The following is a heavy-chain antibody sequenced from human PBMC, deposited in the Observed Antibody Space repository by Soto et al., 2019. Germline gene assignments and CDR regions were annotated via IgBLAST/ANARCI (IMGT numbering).Heavy chain of an antibody. Sequence: ASVKVSCKASGYTFTSYYMHWVRQAPGQGLEWMGWINPNSGGTNYAQKFQGWVTMTRDTSISTAYMELSRLRSDDTSVYYCARTYGSGCYPFDYWGQGTLVTVSP. V-gene: IGHV1-2*04. CDR1: GYTFTSYY. J-gene: IGHJ4*02. CDR3: ARTYGSGCYPFDY. D-gene: IGHD6-19*01. CDR2: INPNSGGT.